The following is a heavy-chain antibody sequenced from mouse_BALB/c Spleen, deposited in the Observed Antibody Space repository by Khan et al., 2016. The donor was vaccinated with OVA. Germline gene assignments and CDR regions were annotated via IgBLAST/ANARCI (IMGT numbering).Heavy chain of an antibody. D-gene: IGHD2-14*01. CDR3: ARGGAAFYRNDGGAMDY. CDR2: INTHSGVP. J-gene: IGHJ4*01. V-gene: IGHV9-4*02. Sequence: IQLVQSGPELKKPGETVRISYKASGYTFTTAGMQWVQKMPGKGLKWIGWINTHSGVPKYAEDFKGRFAFSLETSASTVYLQITNLKNEDTATYFCARGGAAFYRNDGGAMDYWGQGTSVTVSS. CDR1: GYTFTTAG.